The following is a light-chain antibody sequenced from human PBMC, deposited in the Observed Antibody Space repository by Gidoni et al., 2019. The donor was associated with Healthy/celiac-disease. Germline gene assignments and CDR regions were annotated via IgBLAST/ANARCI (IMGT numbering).Light chain of an antibody. J-gene: IGKJ3*01. CDR1: HGIRND. CDR3: LQDYNYPFT. V-gene: IGKV1-6*01. CDR2: AAS. Sequence: AIQMTQAPSCLSASVGDRVTITCRASHGIRNDLGWYHQKPGKAPKLLIYAASSLQSGVPSRFSGSGSGTDFTLTISSLQPEDFATYYCLQDYNYPFTFGPGTKVDIK.